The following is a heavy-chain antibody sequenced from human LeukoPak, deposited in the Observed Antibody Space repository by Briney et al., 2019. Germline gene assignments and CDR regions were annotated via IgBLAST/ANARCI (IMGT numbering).Heavy chain of an antibody. CDR1: GGTFSSYA. CDR2: IIPIFGTA. J-gene: IGHJ3*02. Sequence: ASVKVSCKASGGTFSSYAISWVRQAPGQGLEWMGRIIPIFGTANYAQKFQGRVTITTDESTSTAYMELSSLRSEDTAVYYCARDQTAHAFDIWGQGTMVTVSS. CDR3: ARDQTAHAFDI. V-gene: IGHV1-69*05.